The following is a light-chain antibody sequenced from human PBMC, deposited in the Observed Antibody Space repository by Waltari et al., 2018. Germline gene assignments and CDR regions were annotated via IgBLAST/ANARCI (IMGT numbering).Light chain of an antibody. J-gene: IGKJ1*01. CDR1: QSVSRT. CDR3: QHYVSLPVT. Sequence: EIVLTQSPGTLSLSPGERATLSCRASQSVSRTLAWYQQKPGQAPRLLIYDASSRATGIPDRFSGSGSGTDCSLTITRLEPEDFAVYYCQHYVSLPVTFGQGTKVEIK. CDR2: DAS. V-gene: IGKV3-20*01.